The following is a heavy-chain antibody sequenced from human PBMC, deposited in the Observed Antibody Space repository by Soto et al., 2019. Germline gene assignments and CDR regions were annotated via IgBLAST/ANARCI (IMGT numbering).Heavy chain of an antibody. J-gene: IGHJ6*02. V-gene: IGHV5-51*01. D-gene: IGHD3-9*01. CDR2: IYPGDSDT. Sequence: PGASLKISCTGSGYSFTSYWIGWVRQMPGKGLEWMGIIYPGDSDTRYNPSFQGQVTISADKAISTAYLQWSSVKASDTAMYYCATTSLTGYYYYGMDVWGQGTTVTVSS. CDR1: GYSFTSYW. CDR3: ATTSLTGYYYYGMDV.